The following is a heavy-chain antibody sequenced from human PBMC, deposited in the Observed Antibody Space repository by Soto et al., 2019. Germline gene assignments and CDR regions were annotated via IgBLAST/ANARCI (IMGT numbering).Heavy chain of an antibody. D-gene: IGHD6-13*01. CDR2: IYSTGNT. CDR3: RRSSRYSTDV. J-gene: IGHJ6*02. V-gene: IGHV4-39*01. CDR1: GASIRSRSY. Sequence: PSETLSLTCTVSGASIRSRSYWGWIRQPPGKGLEWIGSIYSTGNTYYNPSLNSQVTISVDTSKNQFSLNVISVTAADTAVYYCRRSSRYSTDVWGQGTTVTVSS.